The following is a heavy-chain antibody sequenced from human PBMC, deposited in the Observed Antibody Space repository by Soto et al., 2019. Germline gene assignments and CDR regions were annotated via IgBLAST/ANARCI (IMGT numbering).Heavy chain of an antibody. CDR1: GYIFSFYG. V-gene: IGHV1-18*01. CDR2: INPSDGNR. D-gene: IGHD3-22*01. J-gene: IGHJ5*02. CDR3: AIDRLRGSDSICFFS. Sequence: SLKVSCNASGYIFSFYGINWVLQAPGQGLEWMGWINPSDGNRNFAQKFEDRVTMTTATSTNTVFLELRSLKSDDTAIYYCAIDRLRGSDSICFFSLGEGTLVTVSS.